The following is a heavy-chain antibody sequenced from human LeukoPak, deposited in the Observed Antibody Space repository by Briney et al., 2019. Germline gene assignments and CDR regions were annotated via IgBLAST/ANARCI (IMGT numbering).Heavy chain of an antibody. V-gene: IGHV5-51*01. CDR1: GSIFTSYW. J-gene: IGHJ6*03. CDR2: IYPGDSDS. Sequence: GASLQISCKGAGSIFTSYWIGWVRQLPGKGLELMGIIYPGDSDSRYSPSFQGQVTISADKSISTAYLQWSSLKASDTAMYYCARHLTVPAADSYYYYYYMDVWGKGTTVTVSS. CDR3: ARHLTVPAADSYYYYYYMDV. D-gene: IGHD2-2*01.